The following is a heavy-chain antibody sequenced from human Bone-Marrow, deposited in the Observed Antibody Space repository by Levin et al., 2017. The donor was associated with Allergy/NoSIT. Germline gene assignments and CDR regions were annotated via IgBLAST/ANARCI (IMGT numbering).Heavy chain of an antibody. CDR2: IYDTGST. V-gene: IGHV4-30-4*01. CDR1: GGSIRSGDYY. J-gene: IGHJ4*02. Sequence: LRLSCNVSGGSIRSGDYYWSWIRQPPGKGLEWIGYIYDTGSTYYSPSLRSRVTISVHTSRRQFSLSLTSVTAADTAVYFCARHPHEYYFDSWGPGTLVTVSS. CDR3: ARHPHEYYFDS.